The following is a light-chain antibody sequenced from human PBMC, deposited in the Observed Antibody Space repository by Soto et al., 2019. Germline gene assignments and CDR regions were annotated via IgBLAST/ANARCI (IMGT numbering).Light chain of an antibody. V-gene: IGLV2-14*01. CDR3: TSFSSSTSLYV. CDR2: QVT. CDR1: TRDIAGYNY. J-gene: IGLJ1*01. Sequence: QSVLTQPASVSGSLGQSITISCTGTTRDIAGYNYISWYQQLPGKAPKLMIYQVTIRPSGISNRFSGSKSGNTASLTISGLQAEDEADYYCTSFSSSTSLYVLGNGTKVTVL.